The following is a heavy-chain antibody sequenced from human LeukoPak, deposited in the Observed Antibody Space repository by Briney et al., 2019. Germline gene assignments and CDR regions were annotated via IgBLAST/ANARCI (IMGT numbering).Heavy chain of an antibody. V-gene: IGHV4-31*03. CDR2: IYYSGST. Sequence: SETLSLTCTVSGGSISSGGYYWSWIRQHPGKGLEWIGFIYYSGSTYYNPSLKSRVTISVDTSKNQFSLKLSSVTAADTAVYYCARGGSSGWYDYWGQGTLVTVSS. D-gene: IGHD6-19*01. J-gene: IGHJ4*02. CDR3: ARGGSSGWYDY. CDR1: GGSISSGGYY.